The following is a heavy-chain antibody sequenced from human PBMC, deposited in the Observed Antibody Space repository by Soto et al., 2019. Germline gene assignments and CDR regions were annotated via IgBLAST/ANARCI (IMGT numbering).Heavy chain of an antibody. CDR2: ISGSGCKK. V-gene: IGHV3-23*01. CDR1: GFIFENFG. D-gene: IGHD1-26*01. CDR3: AKNQGVELVPLATVDWFDP. Sequence: PGGSLRLSCAPSGFIFENFGMSWVRQAPGKGLEWISSISGSGCKKYYADSVKGRFTISRDNSKSTVYLELNNLSAEDTAVYHCAKNQGVELVPLATVDWFDPWGQGSVVTVSS. J-gene: IGHJ5*02.